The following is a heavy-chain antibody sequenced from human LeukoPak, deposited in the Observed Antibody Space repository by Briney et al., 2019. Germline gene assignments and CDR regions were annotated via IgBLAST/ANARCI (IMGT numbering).Heavy chain of an antibody. CDR2: ISSSFYT. D-gene: IGHD5/OR15-5a*01. V-gene: IGHV3-21*06. CDR1: GFTPSSYS. J-gene: IGHJ5*02. Sequence: GGSLRLSCAASGFTPSSYSMNWVRQAPGKGLEWVSSISSSFYTYYADSVKGQFTISRDNAKNSLYLQMNSLRAEDTAVYYCAVYNCFDPWGQGTLVTVSS. CDR3: AVYNCFDP.